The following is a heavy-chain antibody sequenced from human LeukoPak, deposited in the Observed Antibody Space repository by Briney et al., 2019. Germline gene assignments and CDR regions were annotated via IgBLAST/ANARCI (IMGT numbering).Heavy chain of an antibody. D-gene: IGHD4-23*01. J-gene: IGHJ4*02. V-gene: IGHV4-38-2*02. CDR1: GYSISSGYY. CDR2: IYHSGST. CDR3: AGGWYGGNEY. Sequence: PSETLSLTCTVSGYSISSGYYWGWIRQPPGKGLEWIGSIYHSGSTYYNPSLKSRVTISVDTSKNQFSLKLSSVTAADTAVYYCAGGWYGGNEYWGQGTLVTVSS.